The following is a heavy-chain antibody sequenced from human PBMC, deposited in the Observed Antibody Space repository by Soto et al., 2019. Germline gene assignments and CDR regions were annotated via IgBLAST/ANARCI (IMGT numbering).Heavy chain of an antibody. D-gene: IGHD6-13*01. CDR3: AREGVSSSWYNYYGMDV. CDR2: IYYSGST. J-gene: IGHJ6*02. Sequence: SETLSLTCTVSGGSISSYYWSWIRQPPGKGLEWIGYIYYSGSTNYNPSLKSRVTISVDTSMNQFSLKLSSVTAADTAVYYCAREGVSSSWYNYYGMDVWGQGTTVTVSS. CDR1: GGSISSYY. V-gene: IGHV4-59*01.